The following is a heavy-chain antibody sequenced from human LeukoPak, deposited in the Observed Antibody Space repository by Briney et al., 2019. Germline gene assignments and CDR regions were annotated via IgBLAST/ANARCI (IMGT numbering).Heavy chain of an antibody. V-gene: IGHV3-13*01. CDR2: IGTAGDT. Sequence: GGSLRLSCAASGFTFSSYDMHWVRQATGKCLEWVSAIGTAGDTYYPGSVKGRFTISRENAKNSLYLQMNSLRAGDTAVYYCARDLMGAGSGAFDIWGQGTMVTVSS. CDR1: GFTFSSYD. D-gene: IGHD3-10*01. CDR3: ARDLMGAGSGAFDI. J-gene: IGHJ3*02.